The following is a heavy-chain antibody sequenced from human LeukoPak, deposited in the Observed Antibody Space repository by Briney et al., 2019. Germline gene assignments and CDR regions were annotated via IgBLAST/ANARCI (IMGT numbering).Heavy chain of an antibody. V-gene: IGHV3-23*01. J-gene: IGHJ6*03. CDR3: AKGGYSNGRYYYYYMDV. D-gene: IGHD5-18*01. CDR1: GFTFSSYA. CDR2: ISGSGGST. Sequence: GGSLRLSCAASGFTFSSYAMSWVRQAPGKGLEWVSDISGSGGSTYYADSVKGRFTISRHNSKNTLYLQMNSLRAEDTAVYYCAKGGYSNGRYYYYYMDVWGEGTTVTVSS.